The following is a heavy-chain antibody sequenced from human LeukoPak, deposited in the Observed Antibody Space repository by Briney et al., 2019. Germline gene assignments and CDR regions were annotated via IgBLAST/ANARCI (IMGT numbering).Heavy chain of an antibody. CDR3: AELGITMIGGV. CDR1: GFTFDDYA. D-gene: IGHD3-10*02. Sequence: PGGSLRLSCAASGFTFDDYAMHWVRQAPGKGLEWVSLITWNGAFTFYADSVKGRFTISRDNGKNSLYLQMNSLRAEDTAVYYCAELGITMIGGVWGKGTTVTISS. J-gene: IGHJ6*04. V-gene: IGHV3-43D*03. CDR2: ITWNGAFT.